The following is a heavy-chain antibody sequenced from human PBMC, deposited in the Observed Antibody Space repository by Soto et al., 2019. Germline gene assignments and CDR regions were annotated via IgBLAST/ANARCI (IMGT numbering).Heavy chain of an antibody. CDR2: ISYDGSNK. V-gene: IGHV3-30-3*01. CDR1: GFTFSSYA. Sequence: GGSLRLSCAASGFTFSSYAMHWVRQAPGKGLEWVAVISYDGSNKYYADSVKGRFTISRDNSKNTLYLQMNSLRAEDTAVYYCARDQDMIVGYGMDVWGQGTTVTVSS. J-gene: IGHJ6*02. D-gene: IGHD3-22*01. CDR3: ARDQDMIVGYGMDV.